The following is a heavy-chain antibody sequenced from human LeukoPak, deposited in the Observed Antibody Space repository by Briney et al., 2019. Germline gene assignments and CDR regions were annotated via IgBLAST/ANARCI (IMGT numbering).Heavy chain of an antibody. J-gene: IGHJ4*02. CDR3: AKPMRYYDSRGFPSDY. CDR2: ISGSGGST. D-gene: IGHD3-22*01. Sequence: PGGSLRLSCAASGFTFSSYAMSWVRQAPGKGLEWVSAISGSGGSTYYADSVKGRFTISRDNSKNTLYLQMNSLRAEDTAVYYCAKPMRYYDSRGFPSDYWGQGTLVTVSS. V-gene: IGHV3-23*01. CDR1: GFTFSSYA.